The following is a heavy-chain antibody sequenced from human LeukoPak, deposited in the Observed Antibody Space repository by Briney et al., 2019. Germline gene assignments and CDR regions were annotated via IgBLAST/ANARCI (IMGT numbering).Heavy chain of an antibody. D-gene: IGHD6-13*01. V-gene: IGHV3-9*03. CDR1: GFTFDDYA. J-gene: IGHJ4*02. Sequence: GGSLRLSCAASGFTFDDYAMHWVRQAPGKGLEWVSGISWNSGSIGYADSVKGRFNISRDNAKNSLYLQMNSLRAEDMALYYCAKDSSSWLEYYFDYWGQGTLVTVSS. CDR3: AKDSSSWLEYYFDY. CDR2: ISWNSGSI.